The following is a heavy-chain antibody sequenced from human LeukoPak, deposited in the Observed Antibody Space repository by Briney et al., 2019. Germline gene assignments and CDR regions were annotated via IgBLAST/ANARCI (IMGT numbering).Heavy chain of an antibody. CDR2: ISYDGSNK. Sequence: GGSLRLSCAASGFTFSSYGMHWVRQAPGKGLEWVAVISYDGSNKYYADSVKGRFTISRDNAKNSLYLQMNSLRAEDTAVYYCAREPRSRWLDYWGQGTLVTVSS. J-gene: IGHJ4*02. CDR3: AREPRSRWLDY. D-gene: IGHD5-24*01. V-gene: IGHV3-30*03. CDR1: GFTFSSYG.